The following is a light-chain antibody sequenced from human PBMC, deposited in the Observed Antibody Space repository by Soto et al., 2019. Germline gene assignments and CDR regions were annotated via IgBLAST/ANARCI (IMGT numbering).Light chain of an antibody. CDR2: WAS. CDR3: QQYYSIPRT. J-gene: IGKJ1*01. Sequence: DIVMTQSPDSLAVSLGETATINCKSSYSLLYSSNNKNYLAWYQQKPGQPPKLLFYWASTRESGVPDRFSASGSGTDFTLTISSLQAEDVAVYYCQQYYSIPRTFGQGPKV. V-gene: IGKV4-1*01. CDR1: YSLLYSSNNKNY.